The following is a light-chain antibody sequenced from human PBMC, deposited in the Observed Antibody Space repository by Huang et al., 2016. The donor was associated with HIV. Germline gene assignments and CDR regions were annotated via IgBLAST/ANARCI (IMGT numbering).Light chain of an antibody. V-gene: IGKV2-28*01. Sequence: DIVMSQSPLSLTVTPGEPASISCKSNESLLYTNGFRYLNWYLQKPGLSPHLLIYLGSNRASGVPDRFSGSGTGIVFTLTISRVEADDVGVYYCMQSLQTPPTFGQGTKVEI. CDR2: LGS. CDR3: MQSLQTPPT. J-gene: IGKJ1*01. CDR1: ESLLYTNGFRY.